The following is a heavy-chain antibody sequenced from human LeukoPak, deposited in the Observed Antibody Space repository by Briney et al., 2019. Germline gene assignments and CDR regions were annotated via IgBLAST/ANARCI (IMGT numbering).Heavy chain of an antibody. V-gene: IGHV3-23*01. CDR1: DSTFSSFA. CDR2: ISGSGGST. D-gene: IGHD5-18*01. J-gene: IGHJ4*02. Sequence: GGSLILSCAASDSTFSSFAISWERQAPGKGLEWVSTISGSGGSTYYADSVKGRFTISRDNSKNTLYLQMNSLRVEDTVVVYCGNRGQGYTYCFDYWGQGTLVTVSP. CDR3: GNRGQGYTYCFDY.